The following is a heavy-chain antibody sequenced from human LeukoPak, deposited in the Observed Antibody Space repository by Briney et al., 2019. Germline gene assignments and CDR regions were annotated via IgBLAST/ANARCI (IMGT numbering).Heavy chain of an antibody. Sequence: PGGSLRLSCAASGFTFSNAWMSWVRQAPGKGLEWVGRIKSKTDGGTTDYAAPVKGRFTISRDDSKNTLYLQMNSLKTEDTAVYYCTTEPELLWFGESMYYFDYWGQGTLVTASS. V-gene: IGHV3-15*01. D-gene: IGHD3-10*01. CDR2: IKSKTDGGTT. CDR3: TTEPELLWFGESMYYFDY. J-gene: IGHJ4*02. CDR1: GFTFSNAW.